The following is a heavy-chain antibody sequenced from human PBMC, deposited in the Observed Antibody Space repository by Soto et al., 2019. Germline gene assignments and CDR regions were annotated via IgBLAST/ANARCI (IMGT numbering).Heavy chain of an antibody. CDR1: GGTFSSYA. J-gene: IGHJ5*02. D-gene: IGHD4-17*01. V-gene: IGHV1-69*01. CDR2: VIPIFGTA. Sequence: QVQLVQSGAEVKKPGSSVKVSCKASGGTFSSYAISWVRQAPGQGLEWMGGVIPIFGTANYAQKFQGRVTITADESTSTAYMELSSLRSEDTAVYYCARGAPTTVVTPGGWFDPWGQGTLVTVSS. CDR3: ARGAPTTVVTPGGWFDP.